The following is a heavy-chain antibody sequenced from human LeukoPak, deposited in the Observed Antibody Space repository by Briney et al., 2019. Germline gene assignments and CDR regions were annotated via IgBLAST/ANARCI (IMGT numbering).Heavy chain of an antibody. V-gene: IGHV3-30*02. CDR2: IRYDGSNK. CDR1: GFTFSSYW. D-gene: IGHD6-13*01. CDR3: ARDTDSNFDY. Sequence: GGSLRLSCAASGFTFSSYWMSWVRQAPGKGLEWVAFIRYDGSNKYYADSVKGRFTISRDNAKNTLYLQMNSLGAEDTAVYYCARDTDSNFDYWGQGTLVTVSS. J-gene: IGHJ4*02.